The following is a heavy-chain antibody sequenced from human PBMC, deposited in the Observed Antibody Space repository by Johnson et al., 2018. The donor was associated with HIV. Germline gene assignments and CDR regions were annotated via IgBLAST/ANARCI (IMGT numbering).Heavy chain of an antibody. V-gene: IGHV3-30*18. CDR3: AKDIGDGYNRWGAFDI. CDR2: ISHDANNK. Sequence: QVQLVESGGTVVQPGRSLRLSCAASGFIFSDFGMHWVRQAPGKGLEWVAVISHDANNKFYADSVKGRFTISRDNSKNTLYLQMNSLRAEDTAVYYCAKDIGDGYNRWGAFDIWGQGTMVTVSS. CDR1: GFIFSDFG. J-gene: IGHJ3*02. D-gene: IGHD5-24*01.